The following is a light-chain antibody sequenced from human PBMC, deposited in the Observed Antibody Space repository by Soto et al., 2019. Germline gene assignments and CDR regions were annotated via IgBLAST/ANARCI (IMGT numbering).Light chain of an antibody. CDR3: QQYSNWPPIT. J-gene: IGKJ5*01. CDR2: DTS. V-gene: IGKV3-15*01. Sequence: VMTQPPRTLSVSLGARATLSCKTSQSVSIHLAWYQQKPGQAPRLLIYDTSTRATGIPARCSGSGSGTEFTLTISSLQSEDFAVYYCQQYSNWPPITFGQGTRLEIK. CDR1: QSVSIH.